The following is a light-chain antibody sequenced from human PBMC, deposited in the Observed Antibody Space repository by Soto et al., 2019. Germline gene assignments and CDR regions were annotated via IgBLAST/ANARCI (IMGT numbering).Light chain of an antibody. Sequence: DIQMTQSPSTLSASVGDRVTITCRASQSISSWLAWYQQKPGKAPKLLIYDASGLESGVPSRFSGSGSGTEFTLTFSSLQPDDFATYYCQQFGTFGQGTKVEIK. V-gene: IGKV1-5*01. CDR2: DAS. J-gene: IGKJ1*01. CDR1: QSISSW. CDR3: QQFGT.